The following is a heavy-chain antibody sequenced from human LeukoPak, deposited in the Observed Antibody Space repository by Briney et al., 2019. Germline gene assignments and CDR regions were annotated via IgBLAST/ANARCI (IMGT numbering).Heavy chain of an antibody. CDR1: GGSFSSYN. V-gene: IGHV4-4*07. CDR2: IYTSGST. J-gene: IGHJ5*02. D-gene: IGHD6-13*01. CDR3: ARDFPGIAAGNWFDP. Sequence: SGTLSLTCTVSGGSFSSYNWSWIRQPAGKGLEWIGRIYTSGSTNYNPSLKSRVTMSVDTSKNQFSLKLSSVTAADTAVYYCARDFPGIAAGNWFDPWGQGTLVTVSS.